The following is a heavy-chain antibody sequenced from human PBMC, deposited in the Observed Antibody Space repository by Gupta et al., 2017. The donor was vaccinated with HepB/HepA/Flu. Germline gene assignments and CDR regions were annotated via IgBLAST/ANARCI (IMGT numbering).Heavy chain of an antibody. Sequence: EVQLVQSGAEVKKPGESLKISCKGSGYSFTSSWIGWVRQMPGKGMEWMGIIYPGDSDTRYSPSFQGQVTISADKSISTAYLQWSSLKASDTAMYYCARLGPKTVVSWYFDLWGRGTLVTVSS. J-gene: IGHJ2*01. CDR3: ARLGPKTVVSWYFDL. CDR2: IYPGDSDT. V-gene: IGHV5-51*01. D-gene: IGHD4-23*01. CDR1: GYSFTSSW.